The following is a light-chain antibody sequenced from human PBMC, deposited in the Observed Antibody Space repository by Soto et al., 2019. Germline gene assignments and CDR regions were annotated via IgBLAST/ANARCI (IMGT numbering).Light chain of an antibody. V-gene: IGKV3-15*01. CDR2: GAS. CDR3: QHYNDRPT. Sequence: EIVITQSPSTLSVSLGDRAXLSXRASQSVSSNLAWYQQXPGQAPRXLIYGASTRATGIPARFSGSGSGTESTLTIRSLKSEDFAVYYCQHYNDRPTFGQGTKVDI. CDR1: QSVSSN. J-gene: IGKJ1*01.